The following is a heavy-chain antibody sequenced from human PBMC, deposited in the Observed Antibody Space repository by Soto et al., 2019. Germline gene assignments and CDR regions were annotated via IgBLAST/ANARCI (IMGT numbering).Heavy chain of an antibody. D-gene: IGHD2-8*02. CDR2: ITTYNGNR. V-gene: IGHV1-18*01. Sequence: GASVKVSCKASGYTFKNYGIKWVRQAPGQGLEWVGWITTYNGNRYSAEKFQGRVTMTTDTSTSTTYMELKSLTSDDTGVYYCARVAHPGCGAAGGASDYCSRRSLVIVSS. CDR3: ARVAHPGCGAAGGASDY. J-gene: IGHJ4*02. CDR1: GYTFKNYG.